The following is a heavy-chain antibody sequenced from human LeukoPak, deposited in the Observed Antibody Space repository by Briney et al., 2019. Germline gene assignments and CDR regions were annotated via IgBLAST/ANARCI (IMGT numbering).Heavy chain of an antibody. CDR3: AKDLSSGWYLENYFDY. CDR1: GFTFSSYS. D-gene: IGHD6-19*01. V-gene: IGHV3-23*01. Sequence: GGSLRLSCAASGFTFSSYSMNWVRQAPGKGLEWVSAISGSGGSTYYADSVKGRFTISRDNSKNTPYLQMNSLRAEDTAVYYCAKDLSSGWYLENYFDYWGQGTLVTVSS. J-gene: IGHJ4*02. CDR2: ISGSGGST.